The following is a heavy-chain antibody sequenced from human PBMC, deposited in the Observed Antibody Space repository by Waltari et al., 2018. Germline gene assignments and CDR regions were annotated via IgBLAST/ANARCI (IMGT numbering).Heavy chain of an antibody. CDR1: GFSFDEYS. CDR2: LNNGGDYK. J-gene: IGHJ5*02. Sequence: VRLVESGGGRVEPGESLRLSCLGSGFSFDEYSMNWVRQAPGKGLEWVSSLNNGGDYKGYADSVEGRFTISRDNDKNTLYLQMNDLRVDDTAIYYCARGKAFDPWGQGTRVNVSS. CDR3: ARGKAFDP. V-gene: IGHV3-21*06.